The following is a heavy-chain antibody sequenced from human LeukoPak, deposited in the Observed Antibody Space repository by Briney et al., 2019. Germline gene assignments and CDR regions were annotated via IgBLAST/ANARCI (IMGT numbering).Heavy chain of an antibody. Sequence: SETLSLTCTVSGGSINTYYWSWIRQPAGKGLEWIGRISASGSTRYNPSLKSRVTMSVDTSKNQFSLRLTSVTAADTAVYYCARGQARLSWFDPWGQGTLVTVSS. CDR1: GGSINTYY. V-gene: IGHV4-4*07. J-gene: IGHJ5*02. CDR2: ISASGST. CDR3: ARGQARLSWFDP. D-gene: IGHD6-19*01.